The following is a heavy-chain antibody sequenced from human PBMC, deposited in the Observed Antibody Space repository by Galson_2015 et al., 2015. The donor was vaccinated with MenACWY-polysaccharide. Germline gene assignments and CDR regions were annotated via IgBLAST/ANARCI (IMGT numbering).Heavy chain of an antibody. CDR1: GASISRSDW. CDR3: ARKFDY. CDR2: ISHRGTT. Sequence: TCAVSGASISRSDWWTWVRQPPGKWLEWIGEISHRGTTNYNPSLKSRVTISVDKSKNQFSLKLSSVTAADTAVYYCARKFDYWGQGSRVTVPS. J-gene: IGHJ4*02. V-gene: IGHV4-4*02.